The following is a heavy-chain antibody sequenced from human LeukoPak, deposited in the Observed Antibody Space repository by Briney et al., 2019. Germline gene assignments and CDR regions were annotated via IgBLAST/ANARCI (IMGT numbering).Heavy chain of an antibody. V-gene: IGHV3-30-3*01. D-gene: IGHD2/OR15-2a*01. CDR1: GFTFSMST. CDR2: ISYDGSSK. CDR3: ARDSQNFGFNYGMDV. Sequence: PGGSLRLSCAASGFTFSMSTMHWVRQAPGKGLEWVALISYDGSSKYYADSVRGRFTISRDNSKNILYLQMNSLTGDSLTGEDTAVYYCARDSQNFGFNYGMDVWGQGTTVTVSS. J-gene: IGHJ6*02.